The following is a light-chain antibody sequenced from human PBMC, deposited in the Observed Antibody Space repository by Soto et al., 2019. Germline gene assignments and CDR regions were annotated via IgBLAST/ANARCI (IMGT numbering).Light chain of an antibody. CDR3: QQSYSFLS. J-gene: IGKJ4*01. CDR2: GAS. V-gene: IGKV1-39*01. Sequence: IQMTQSPLSLCASVGDKVTLTCRTSQNINSYLSWYQQKPGKAPRLLIYGASSLQVGVPSRFIGSGSGTDFTLTITSLQPEDFATYYCQQSYSFLSFAGGTKVDI. CDR1: QNINSY.